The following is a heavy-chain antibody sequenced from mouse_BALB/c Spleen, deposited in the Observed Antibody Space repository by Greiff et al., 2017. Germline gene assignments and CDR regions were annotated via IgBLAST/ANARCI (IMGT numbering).Heavy chain of an antibody. CDR2: IYPGDGDT. V-gene: IGHV1-80*01. Sequence: VQLQQSGAELVRPGSSVKISCKASGYAFSSYWMNWVKQRPGQGLEWIGQIYPGDGDTNYNGKFKGKATLTADKSSSTAYMQLSNLTSEDSAVYFCARYGFYAMDYWGQGTSVTVSS. CDR3: ARYGFYAMDY. D-gene: IGHD2-2*01. CDR1: GYAFSSYW. J-gene: IGHJ4*01.